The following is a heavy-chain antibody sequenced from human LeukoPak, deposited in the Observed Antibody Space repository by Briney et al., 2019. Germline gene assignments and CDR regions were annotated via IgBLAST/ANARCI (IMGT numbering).Heavy chain of an antibody. D-gene: IGHD2-2*01. CDR2: ISGSGDFT. CDR1: GFTFNNYA. CDR3: AKDMTPVAYCSSTSCHRSFYN. V-gene: IGHV3-23*01. J-gene: IGHJ4*02. Sequence: GGSLRLSCAASGFTFNNYAMSWVRQAPGKGLEWVSAISGSGDFTYYADSVKGRFTISRDNSKNALYLQMNSLRVEDSAVYYCAKDMTPVAYCSSTSCHRSFYNWGQGTLVTVSS.